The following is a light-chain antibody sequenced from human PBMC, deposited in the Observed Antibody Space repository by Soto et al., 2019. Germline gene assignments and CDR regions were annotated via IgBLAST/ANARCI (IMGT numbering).Light chain of an antibody. Sequence: EIVLTQSPGTLSLSPVERPTLSCSASQSVSSTYLAWYQQKPGQPPRLLIYGASTRATGIPDRFSGSGSGTDFTLTISRPEPEDFAVYYCQQYGTSPWTFGQGTKVDI. CDR3: QQYGTSPWT. CDR2: GAS. V-gene: IGKV3-20*01. J-gene: IGKJ1*01. CDR1: QSVSSTY.